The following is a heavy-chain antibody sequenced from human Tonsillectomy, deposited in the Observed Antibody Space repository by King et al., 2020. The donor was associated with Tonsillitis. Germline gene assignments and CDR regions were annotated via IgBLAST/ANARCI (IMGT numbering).Heavy chain of an antibody. Sequence: QLVQSGAEMKKPGASVKVSCKASGYTFMNYYMHWVRQAPGQGLEWLGIINPSDTSTYYAQKFQGRVTMTRDTSTSTVYMELSSLSSEDTAVYYCAREGFSGYQRYSWFDPWGQGTLVTVSS. J-gene: IGHJ5*02. CDR2: INPSDTST. D-gene: IGHD3-22*01. CDR1: GYTFMNYY. V-gene: IGHV1-46*01. CDR3: AREGFSGYQRYSWFDP.